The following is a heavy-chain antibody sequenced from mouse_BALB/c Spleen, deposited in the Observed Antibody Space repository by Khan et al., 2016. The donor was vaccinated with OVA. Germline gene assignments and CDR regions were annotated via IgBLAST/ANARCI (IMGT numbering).Heavy chain of an antibody. CDR3: TRRGTARATLWFAY. D-gene: IGHD3-2*01. J-gene: IGHJ3*01. CDR2: INPSNGGT. V-gene: IGHV1S81*02. CDR1: GYTFPSYY. Sequence: QVQLQQSGAELVKPGASVKLSCKASGYTFPSYYMYWLKQRPGQGLEWIGEINPSNGGTNFNEKFKSKATLTVDKSSSTAYMQLSSLTSEDSAVYYCTRRGTARATLWFAYWGQGTLVTVSA.